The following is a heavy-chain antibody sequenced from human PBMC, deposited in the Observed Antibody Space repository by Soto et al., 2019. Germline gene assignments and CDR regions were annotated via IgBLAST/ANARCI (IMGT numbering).Heavy chain of an antibody. CDR2: INPNSGGT. CDR3: ARVSGWPYYYYGMDV. Sequence: ASVKVPCKASGYTFTCYYMHWVRQAPGQGLEWMGWINPNSGGTNYAQKFQGRVTMTRDTSISTAYMELSRLRSDDTAVYYCARVSGWPYYYYGMDVWGQGTTVTVSS. D-gene: IGHD6-19*01. CDR1: GYTFTCYY. J-gene: IGHJ6*02. V-gene: IGHV1-2*02.